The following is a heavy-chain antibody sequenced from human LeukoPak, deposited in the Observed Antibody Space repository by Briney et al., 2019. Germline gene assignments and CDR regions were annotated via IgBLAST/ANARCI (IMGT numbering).Heavy chain of an antibody. D-gene: IGHD6-13*01. J-gene: IGHJ4*02. CDR2: ISGGGGST. CDR3: AKAPYSSSWDFFDY. V-gene: IGHV3-23*01. CDR1: GFTFSSYA. Sequence: GGSLRLSCAASGFTFSSYAMSWVRQAPGKGLEWVSGISGGGGSTYYADPVKGRFTISRDNSKNTLYLQMNSLRAGDTAVYYCAKAPYSSSWDFFDYWGRGTLVTVSS.